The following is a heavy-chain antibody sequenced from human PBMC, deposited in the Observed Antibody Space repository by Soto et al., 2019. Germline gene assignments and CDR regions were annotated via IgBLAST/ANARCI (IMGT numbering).Heavy chain of an antibody. J-gene: IGHJ5*01. D-gene: IGHD2-8*01. Sequence: PGGSLRLSCAASGFTFDDYAMHWVRQVLGKGLEWVSSISWNSGNIGYADSVKGRFTTSRDNAKNSLYLQMNSLRPEDTALYYCVRLIGNSWLDFWGQGTLVTVSS. CDR1: GFTFDDYA. CDR3: VRLIGNSWLDF. V-gene: IGHV3-9*01. CDR2: ISWNSGNI.